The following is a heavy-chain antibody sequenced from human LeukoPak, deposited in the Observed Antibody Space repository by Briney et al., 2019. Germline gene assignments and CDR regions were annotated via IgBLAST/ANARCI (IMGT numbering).Heavy chain of an antibody. CDR1: GFTFSSYA. CDR2: ISAPGGNT. J-gene: IGHJ4*02. V-gene: IGHV3-23*01. D-gene: IGHD4-17*01. Sequence: GGTLRLSCAASGFTFSSYAMCWVRQAPGKGLEWVSAISAPGGNTYYADSVKGRFTISRDSSKNTLYLQMNSLRVEDTAVYYCARGGDYGVKIDYWGQGTLVTVSS. CDR3: ARGGDYGVKIDY.